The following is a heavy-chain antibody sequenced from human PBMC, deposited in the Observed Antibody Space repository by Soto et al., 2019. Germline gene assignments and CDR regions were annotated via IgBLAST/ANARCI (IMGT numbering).Heavy chain of an antibody. CDR3: TTDGGGGWYGHYVTQVDY. CDR2: IKSKTDGGTT. J-gene: IGHJ4*02. V-gene: IGHV3-15*01. Sequence: EVQLVESGGGLVKPGGSLRLSCAASGFTFSNAWMSWVRQAPGKGLEWVGRIKSKTDGGTTDYAAPLKGRFTISRDDSKNTLYLQMNSLKTEDTAVYYCTTDGGGGWYGHYVTQVDYWGQGTLVTVSS. CDR1: GFTFSNAW. D-gene: IGHD4-17*01.